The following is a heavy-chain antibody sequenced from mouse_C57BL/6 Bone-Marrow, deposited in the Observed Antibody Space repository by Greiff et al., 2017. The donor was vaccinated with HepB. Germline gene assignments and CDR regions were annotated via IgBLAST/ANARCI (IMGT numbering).Heavy chain of an antibody. CDR1: GFTFSNYW. V-gene: IGHV6-3*01. D-gene: IGHD2-4*01. CDR2: IRLKSDNYAT. J-gene: IGHJ3*01. CDR3: TTLYYDYDRFAY. Sequence: DVKLQESGGGLVQPGGSMKLSCVASGFTFSNYWMNWVRQSPEKGLEWVAQIRLKSDNYATHYAESVKGRFTISRDDSKSSVYLQMNNLRAEDTGIYYCTTLYYDYDRFAYWGQGTLVTVSA.